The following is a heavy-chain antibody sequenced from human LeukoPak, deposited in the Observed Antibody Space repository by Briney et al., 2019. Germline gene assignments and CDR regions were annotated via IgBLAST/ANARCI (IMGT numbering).Heavy chain of an antibody. CDR3: ARDPWLQFHYFDY. V-gene: IGHV3-48*01. CDR1: GFTFSSYS. Sequence: QPGGSLRLSCAASGFTFSSYSMNWVRQAPGKGLEWVSYISSSSSTIYYADSVKGRFTISRDNAKNSLYLQMNSLRAEDTAVYYCARDPWLQFHYFDYWGQGTLVTVSS. D-gene: IGHD5-24*01. J-gene: IGHJ4*02. CDR2: ISSSSSTI.